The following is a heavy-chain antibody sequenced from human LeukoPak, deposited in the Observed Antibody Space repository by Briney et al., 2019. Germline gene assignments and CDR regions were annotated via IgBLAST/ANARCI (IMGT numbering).Heavy chain of an antibody. V-gene: IGHV4-34*01. D-gene: IGHD3-10*01. Sequence: SETLSLTCAVYGGYFRGYYWSWIRQPPGKGLEWIGEINHSGSTNYNPSLKSRVTISVDTSTNQFSLKLSSLTAADTAVYYCARRGYGSGSYYQGAWGQGTLVTVSS. J-gene: IGHJ5*02. CDR2: INHSGST. CDR1: GGYFRGYY. CDR3: ARRGYGSGSYYQGA.